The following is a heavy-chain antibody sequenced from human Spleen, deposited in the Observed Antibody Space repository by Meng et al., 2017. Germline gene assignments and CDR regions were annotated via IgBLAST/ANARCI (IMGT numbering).Heavy chain of an antibody. Sequence: ASVKVSCKASGYSFTTYYIHWVRQAPGQGLEWMGIINPSGGSTTYAHNFQGRVTMTRDTSTSTVYMDLSSLTSEDTAVYYCARGSKLLLLRDSAGFHIWGQGTMVTVSS. CDR2: INPSGGST. CDR1: GYSFTTYY. CDR3: ARGSKLLLLRDSAGFHI. J-gene: IGHJ3*02. V-gene: IGHV1-46*01. D-gene: IGHD2-15*01.